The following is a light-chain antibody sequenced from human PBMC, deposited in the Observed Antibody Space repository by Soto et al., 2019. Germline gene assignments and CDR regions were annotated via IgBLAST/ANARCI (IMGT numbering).Light chain of an antibody. V-gene: IGKV3-15*01. CDR2: GAS. J-gene: IGKJ2*01. Sequence: EIILTQSPASLSVSPGERATLSCRASQSVNNNLAWYQQKPGQAPRLLIYGASTRATGIPGRFRGSGSGTEFTLNITSLQSEDFAVYFCHQYNNLPPDTFGQGTKLEIK. CDR1: QSVNNN. CDR3: HQYNNLPPDT.